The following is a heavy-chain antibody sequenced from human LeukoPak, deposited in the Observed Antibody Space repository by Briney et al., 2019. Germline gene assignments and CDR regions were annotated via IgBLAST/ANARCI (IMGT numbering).Heavy chain of an antibody. CDR2: ISGSGDST. Sequence: GGSLRLSCAASGFTFSSSAMSWVRQAPGKGLEWVSAISGSGDSTYYADSVKGRFTISRDNSKNTLYLQMNSLRAEDTAVYYCAKDLYDYVWGSYRYDYWGQGTLVTVSS. D-gene: IGHD3-16*02. J-gene: IGHJ4*02. CDR3: AKDLYDYVWGSYRYDY. CDR1: GFTFSSSA. V-gene: IGHV3-23*01.